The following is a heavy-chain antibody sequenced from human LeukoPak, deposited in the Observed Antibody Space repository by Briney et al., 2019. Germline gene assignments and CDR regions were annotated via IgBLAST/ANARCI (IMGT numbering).Heavy chain of an antibody. CDR1: GYTFTSYG. D-gene: IGHD6-19*01. J-gene: IGHJ5*02. Sequence: ASVKVSCEASGYTFTSYGISWVRQAPGQGLEWMGWISAYNGNTNYAQKLQGRVTMTTDTSTSTAYMELRSLRSDDTAVYYCARDLGVAGNNWFDPWGQGTLVTVSS. CDR2: ISAYNGNT. CDR3: ARDLGVAGNNWFDP. V-gene: IGHV1-18*01.